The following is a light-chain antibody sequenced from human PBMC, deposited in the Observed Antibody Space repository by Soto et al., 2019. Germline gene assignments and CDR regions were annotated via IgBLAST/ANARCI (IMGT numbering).Light chain of an antibody. J-gene: IGKJ1*01. CDR3: QQYGQSPWT. CDR1: QTFSNSF. V-gene: IGKV3-20*01. CDR2: GSS. Sequence: EIVMTQSPATLSVSPWERDTLSCRASQTFSNSFLSWFQQIPGQAPRLLIYGSSNRATGIPDRFSVSGSGTDVTLTISRLEPADFAVYECQQYGQSPWTFGQGTKVDIK.